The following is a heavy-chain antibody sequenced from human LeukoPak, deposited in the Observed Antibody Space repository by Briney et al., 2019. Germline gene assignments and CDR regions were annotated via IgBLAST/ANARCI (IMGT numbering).Heavy chain of an antibody. D-gene: IGHD3-10*01. V-gene: IGHV5-51*01. CDR1: GYSFSSYW. J-gene: IGHJ4*02. Sequence: GESLKISCRGSGYSFSSYWIGWVRQMPGKGLEWMGIINPGDSDTRYSPPFQGQVTISSDKSISTAYLQWSSLKASDTAMYYCARRPVTLVWGVIIMGNFDYWGQGTLVTVSS. CDR3: ARRPVTLVWGVIIMGNFDY. CDR2: INPGDSDT.